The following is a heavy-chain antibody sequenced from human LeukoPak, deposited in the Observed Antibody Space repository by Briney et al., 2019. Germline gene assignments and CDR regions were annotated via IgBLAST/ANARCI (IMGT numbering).Heavy chain of an antibody. CDR2: ISSSSSYI. D-gene: IGHD3-3*01. V-gene: IGHV3-21*01. Sequence: GGSLRLSCAASGFTFSSYSMNWVRQAPGKGLEWVSSISSSSSYIYYADSVKGRFTISRDNAKNSLYLQMNSLRAEDTAVYYCARGEEFDFWRGSGAFDIWGQGTMVTVSS. CDR1: GFTFSSYS. J-gene: IGHJ3*02. CDR3: ARGEEFDFWRGSGAFDI.